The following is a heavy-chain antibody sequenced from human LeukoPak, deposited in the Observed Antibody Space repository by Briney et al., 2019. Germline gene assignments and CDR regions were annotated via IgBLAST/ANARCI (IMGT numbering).Heavy chain of an antibody. V-gene: IGHV3-9*03. CDR1: GFTFDDYA. J-gene: IGHJ2*01. CDR2: ISWNSGSI. Sequence: GGSLRLSCAASGFTFDDYAMHWVRQAPGKGLEWVSGISWNSGSIGYADSVKGRFTISRDNAKNSLYLQMNSLRAEDMALYYCAKAFSAPGVWYFDLWGRGTLVTVSS. CDR3: AKAFSAPGVWYFDL. D-gene: IGHD6-25*01.